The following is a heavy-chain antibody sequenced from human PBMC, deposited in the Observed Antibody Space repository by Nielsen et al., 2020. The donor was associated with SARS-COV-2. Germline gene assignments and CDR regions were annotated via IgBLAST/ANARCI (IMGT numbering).Heavy chain of an antibody. V-gene: IGHV3-49*03. D-gene: IGHD3-3*01. CDR1: GFTFGDYA. J-gene: IGHJ4*02. CDR2: IRSKAYGGTT. CDR3: TREVSDFWSGYYAGY. Sequence: GESLKISCTASGFTFGDYAMSWFRQAPGKGLEWVGFIRSKAYGGTTEYAASVKGRFTISRDDSKSIAYLQMNSLKTEDTAVYYCTREVSDFWSGYYAGYWGQGTLVTVSS.